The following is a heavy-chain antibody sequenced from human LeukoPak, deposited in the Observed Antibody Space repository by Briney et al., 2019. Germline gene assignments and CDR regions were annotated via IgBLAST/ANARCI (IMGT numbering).Heavy chain of an antibody. D-gene: IGHD6-19*01. J-gene: IGHJ4*02. CDR1: GGSFSGYY. Sequence: PSETLSLTCAVYGGSFSGYYWSWIRQPPGKGLEWIGEINHSGSTNYNPSLKSRVIISVDTSKNQFSQKLSSVTAADTAVYYCARGIAVAGQGFDYWGQGTLVTVSS. CDR2: INHSGST. V-gene: IGHV4-34*01. CDR3: ARGIAVAGQGFDY.